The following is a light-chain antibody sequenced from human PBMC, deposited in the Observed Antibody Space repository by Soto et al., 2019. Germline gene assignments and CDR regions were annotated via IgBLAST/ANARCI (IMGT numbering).Light chain of an antibody. CDR3: QQYYSTPFT. CDR2: AAS. J-gene: IGKJ3*01. CDR1: QSISSY. V-gene: IGKV1-39*01. Sequence: DIQMTQSPSSLSASVGDRVTITCRASQSISSYLNWYQQKPGKAPKLLIYAASSLQSGVPSRFSGSGSGTDFTLTISSLPPEDFATYYCQQYYSTPFTFGPGTNVDIK.